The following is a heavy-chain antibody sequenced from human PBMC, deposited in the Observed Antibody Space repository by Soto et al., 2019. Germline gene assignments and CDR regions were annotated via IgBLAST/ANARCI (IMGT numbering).Heavy chain of an antibody. Sequence: EVQLVESGGGLVQPGGSLKLSRAASGFTFSGSAMHWVRQASGKGLEWVGRIRSKANNYATAYAASVKGRFTISRDDSKNTAYLQMNSLKTEDTAVYYCTRHALQYCGGDCYLLPYFDLWGRGTLVTVSS. J-gene: IGHJ2*01. V-gene: IGHV3-73*02. D-gene: IGHD2-21*02. CDR2: IRSKANNYAT. CDR3: TRHALQYCGGDCYLLPYFDL. CDR1: GFTFSGSA.